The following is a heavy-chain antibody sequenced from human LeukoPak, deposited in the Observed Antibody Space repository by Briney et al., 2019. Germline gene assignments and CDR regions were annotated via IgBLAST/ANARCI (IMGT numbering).Heavy chain of an antibody. D-gene: IGHD3-10*01. CDR1: GGSISSYY. Sequence: SETLSLTCTVSGGSISSYYWSWIRQPPGKGLEWIGEINHSGSTNYNPSLKSRVTISVDTSKNQFSLKLSSVTAADTAVYYCARRGRRSMVRGVIIRPLYFDYWGQGTLVTVSS. V-gene: IGHV4-34*01. CDR3: ARRGRRSMVRGVIIRPLYFDY. CDR2: INHSGST. J-gene: IGHJ4*02.